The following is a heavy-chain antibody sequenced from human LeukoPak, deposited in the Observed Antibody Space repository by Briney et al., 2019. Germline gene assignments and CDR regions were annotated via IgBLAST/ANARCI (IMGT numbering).Heavy chain of an antibody. Sequence: PSQTLSLTCTVSGGSLSSGSYYWSWIRQPAGKGLEWIGRIYTSGSTNYNPSLKSRVTISVDTSKNQFSLKLSSVSAADTLVYYCPRVAAMAPRDVFDIWGQGTMVPVSS. V-gene: IGHV4-61*02. CDR2: IYTSGST. J-gene: IGHJ3*02. CDR3: PRVAAMAPRDVFDI. D-gene: IGHD2-2*01. CDR1: GGSLSSGSYY.